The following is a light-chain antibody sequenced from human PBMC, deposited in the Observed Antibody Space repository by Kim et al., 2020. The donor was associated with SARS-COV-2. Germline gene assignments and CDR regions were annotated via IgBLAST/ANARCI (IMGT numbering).Light chain of an antibody. J-gene: IGKJ4*01. Sequence: SPGETATLSCRASQSLDTRYFAWYRRKPGQAPRLLIYGTSNRATGIPDRFSGSGSGTDSTLTITRLEPEDFALYYCQQYGRSPLTFGGGTKVDIK. CDR2: GTS. CDR1: QSLDTRY. CDR3: QQYGRSPLT. V-gene: IGKV3-20*01.